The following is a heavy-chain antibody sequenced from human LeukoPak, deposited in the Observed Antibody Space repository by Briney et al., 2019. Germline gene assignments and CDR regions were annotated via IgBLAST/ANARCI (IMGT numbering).Heavy chain of an antibody. Sequence: SETLSLTCTVSGDSISSGGGNYYWNWIRQPAGRGLEWIGRIYTNVNTDSSPSLKSRATISVATSKNQFSLKLVSVTAADTAVYYCARGKYDSSGQWRGYFDYWGQGTLVTVSS. D-gene: IGHD3-22*01. V-gene: IGHV4-61*02. CDR1: GDSISSGGGNYY. CDR3: ARGKYDSSGQWRGYFDY. J-gene: IGHJ4*02. CDR2: IYTNVNT.